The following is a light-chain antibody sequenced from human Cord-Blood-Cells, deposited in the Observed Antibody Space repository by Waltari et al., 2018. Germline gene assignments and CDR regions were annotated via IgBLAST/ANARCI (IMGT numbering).Light chain of an antibody. CDR3: CSYAGSSTYV. CDR1: SRDFGSYNS. Sequence: QSALTQPASVSWSPGQSITISCTGTSRDFGSYNSVSWYQQHPGKAPKLMIYEGSKRPSGVSNRFSGSKSGNTASLTISGLQAEDEADYYCCSYAGSSTYVFGTGTKVTVL. V-gene: IGLV2-23*01. CDR2: EGS. J-gene: IGLJ1*01.